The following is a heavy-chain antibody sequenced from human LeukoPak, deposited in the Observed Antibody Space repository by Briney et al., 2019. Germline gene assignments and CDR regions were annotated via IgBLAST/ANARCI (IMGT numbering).Heavy chain of an antibody. CDR2: ISSSGSTI. CDR1: GFTFSDYY. V-gene: IGHV3-11*04. Sequence: PGGSLRLSCAASGFTFSDYYMSWIRQAPGKGLEWVSYISSSGSTIYYADSVKGRFTISRDNAKNSLYLQMNSLRAEDTAVYYCARDNSREHAYNYYYYYYMDVWGKGTTVTVSS. D-gene: IGHD5-24*01. CDR3: ARDNSREHAYNYYYYYYMDV. J-gene: IGHJ6*03.